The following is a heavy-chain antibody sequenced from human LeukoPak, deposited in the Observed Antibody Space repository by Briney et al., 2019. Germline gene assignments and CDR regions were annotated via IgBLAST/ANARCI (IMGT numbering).Heavy chain of an antibody. CDR1: GYTFNDYF. CDR2: INPKIGGT. D-gene: IGHD3-3*01. CDR3: ARDSIFGVVIIPSFDY. Sequence: ASVTVSCKASGYTFNDYFMHWLRQAPGQGLEWLGWINPKIGGTDYAQKFQGRVTMTRDASISTAYMELSRLRSDDTAVYYCARDSIFGVVIIPSFDYWGQGTLVTVSS. J-gene: IGHJ4*02. V-gene: IGHV1-2*02.